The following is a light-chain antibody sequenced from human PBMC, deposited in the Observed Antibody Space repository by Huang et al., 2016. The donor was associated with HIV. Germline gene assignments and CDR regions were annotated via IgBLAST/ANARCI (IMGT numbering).Light chain of an antibody. J-gene: IGKJ5*01. CDR2: ATS. CDR3: QQSYSTPFT. Sequence: DIQMTQSPSSLSASEGDRVTITCRASQSISGYLNWYQQKPGKAPKLLIYATSNWQSGVPSRFSGSGSGTDFTLTISSLQPEDFATYYCQQSYSTPFTFGQGTRLEIK. V-gene: IGKV1-39*01. CDR1: QSISGY.